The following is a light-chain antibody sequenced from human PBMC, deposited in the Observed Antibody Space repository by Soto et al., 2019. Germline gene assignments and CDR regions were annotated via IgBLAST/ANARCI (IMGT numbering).Light chain of an antibody. CDR3: PQYASSPIP. Sequence: TQSSVTLSLSPWERATLSCSASQSDSSSYLAWYQQKPGQAPRLLIYGASSRANGIPDRFSGSGSGTDFTLTISRLEPEDFALYYCPQYASSPIPFGQGTRLEI. CDR1: QSDSSSY. J-gene: IGKJ5*01. V-gene: IGKV3-20*01. CDR2: GAS.